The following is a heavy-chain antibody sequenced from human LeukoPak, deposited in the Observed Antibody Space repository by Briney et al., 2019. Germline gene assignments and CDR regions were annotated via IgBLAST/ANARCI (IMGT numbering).Heavy chain of an antibody. CDR3: AKQDCSSTSCYTLDH. V-gene: IGHV3-23*01. J-gene: IGHJ4*02. CDR2: ISGSGGST. Sequence: GGSLRLSCAASGFTFSSYAMSWARQAPGKGLEWVSAISGSGGSTYYADSVKGRFTISRDNSKNTLYLQMNSLRAEDTAVYYCAKQDCSSTSCYTLDHWGQGTLVTVSS. CDR1: GFTFSSYA. D-gene: IGHD2-2*02.